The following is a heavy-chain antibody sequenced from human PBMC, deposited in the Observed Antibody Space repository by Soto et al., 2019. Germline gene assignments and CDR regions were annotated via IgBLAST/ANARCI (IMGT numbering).Heavy chain of an antibody. J-gene: IGHJ6*03. CDR3: TRHEGIFGEYKYYYYMDV. V-gene: IGHV3-73*01. CDR1: GFTFSGSA. CDR2: IRSKANSYAT. D-gene: IGHD3-3*01. Sequence: GGSLRLSCAASGFTFSGSAMHWVRQASGKGLEWVGRIRSKANSYATAYAASVKGRFTISRDDSKNTAYLQMNSLKTEDTAVYYCTRHEGIFGEYKYYYYMDVWGKGTTVTVSS.